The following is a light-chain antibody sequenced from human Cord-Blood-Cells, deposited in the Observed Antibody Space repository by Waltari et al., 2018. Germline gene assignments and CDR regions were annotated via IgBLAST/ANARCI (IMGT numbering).Light chain of an antibody. Sequence: DIVMTQYPDPLAVSLGERATVNCKYSQSVLYHSNNKNYFAWYQQKPGQPPKLLIYWASTRESGVPDRFRGSGSGTDFTLTISSLQAEDVAVYYCQQYYSTRTFGQGTKVEIK. CDR3: QQYYSTRT. V-gene: IGKV4-1*01. J-gene: IGKJ1*01. CDR2: WAS. CDR1: QSVLYHSNNKNY.